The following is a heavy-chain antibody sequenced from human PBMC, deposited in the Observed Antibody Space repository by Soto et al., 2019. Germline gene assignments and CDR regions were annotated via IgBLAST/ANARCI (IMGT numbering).Heavy chain of an antibody. CDR1: GGTFSSYA. V-gene: IGHV1-69*13. CDR3: ARVPLYCSSTSCYLRYYCYGMDV. D-gene: IGHD2-2*01. CDR2: IIPIFGTA. Sequence: ASVKVSCKASGGTFSSYAISWVRQAPGQGLEWMGGIIPIFGTANYAQKFQGRVTITADESTSTAYMELSSLRSEDTAVYYCARVPLYCSSTSCYLRYYCYGMDVWGQGTTVTVSS. J-gene: IGHJ6*02.